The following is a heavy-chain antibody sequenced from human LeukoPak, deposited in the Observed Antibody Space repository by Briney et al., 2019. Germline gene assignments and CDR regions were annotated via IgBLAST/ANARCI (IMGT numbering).Heavy chain of an antibody. J-gene: IGHJ5*02. CDR3: ARGESSSWYAGDWFDP. CDR1: GYTFASYT. CDR2: INAGNGST. Sequence: ASVKVSCKASGYTFASYTIHWVRQAPGQRLEWMGWINAGNGSTKYSRKFQGRVTITRDTSASTAYMELNSLRSEDTAVDYCARGESSSWYAGDWFDPWGQGTLVTVSS. V-gene: IGHV1-3*01. D-gene: IGHD6-13*01.